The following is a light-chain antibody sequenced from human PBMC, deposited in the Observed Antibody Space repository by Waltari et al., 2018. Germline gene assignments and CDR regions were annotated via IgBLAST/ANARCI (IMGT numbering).Light chain of an antibody. CDR2: GAS. Sequence: VLTQSPGTLSLSPGDRATLSCRASQTVSSGYLAWYQQKAGQAPRLLIYGASSRATGIPDRFSGSGSGTDFTLTISRLEPEDSAVYYCQQYDSSPPLTFGQGTKVEIK. V-gene: IGKV3-20*01. CDR1: QTVSSGY. CDR3: QQYDSSPPLT. J-gene: IGKJ1*01.